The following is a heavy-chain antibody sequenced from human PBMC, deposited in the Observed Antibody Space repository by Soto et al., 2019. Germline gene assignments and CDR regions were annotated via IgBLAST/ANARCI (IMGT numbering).Heavy chain of an antibody. J-gene: IGHJ3*02. D-gene: IGHD1-1*01. CDR3: ARGRGTGTPDAFDI. CDR2: IYYSGTT. V-gene: IGHV4-39*07. CDR1: GGSISDDTYY. Sequence: SETLSLTCTVSGGSISDDTYYWGWIRQPPGKGLEWIGYIYYSGTTTYNPSLESRVTMSVDTSKNQFSLRLRSVTAADTAVYYCARGRGTGTPDAFDIWGQGTMVTVSS.